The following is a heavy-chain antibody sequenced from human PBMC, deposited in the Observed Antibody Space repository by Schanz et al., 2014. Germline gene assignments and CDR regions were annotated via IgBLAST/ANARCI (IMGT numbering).Heavy chain of an antibody. CDR1: GFTFSSYW. V-gene: IGHV3-74*01. D-gene: IGHD3-10*01. CDR3: ARPALWFGDNCFDP. Sequence: EVQLVESGGGLVQPGGSLRLSCAASGFTFSSYWMHWVRQVPGKGLVWVSRIKSDGSSTSYADSVKGRFTISRDNAKNTLYLQMNSLRAVDTAVYYCARPALWFGDNCFDPWGQGTLVTVSS. J-gene: IGHJ5*02. CDR2: IKSDGSST.